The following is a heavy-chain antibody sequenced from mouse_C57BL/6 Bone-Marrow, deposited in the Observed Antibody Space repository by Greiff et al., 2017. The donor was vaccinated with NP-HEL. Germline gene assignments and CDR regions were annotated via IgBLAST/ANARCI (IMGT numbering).Heavy chain of an antibody. CDR3: ARRDYGRLYYFDY. Sequence: QVQLKESGAELAKPGASVKLSCKASGYTFTSYWMHWVKQRPGQGLEWIGYINPSSGYTKYNQKFKDKATLTADKSSSTAYMQLSSLTYEDSAVYYCARRDYGRLYYFDYWGQGTTLTVSS. CDR2: INPSSGYT. D-gene: IGHD1-1*01. CDR1: GYTFTSYW. V-gene: IGHV1-7*01. J-gene: IGHJ2*01.